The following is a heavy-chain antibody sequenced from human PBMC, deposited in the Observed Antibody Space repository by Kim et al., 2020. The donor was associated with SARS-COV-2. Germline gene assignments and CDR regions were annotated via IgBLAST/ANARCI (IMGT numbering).Heavy chain of an antibody. D-gene: IGHD5-18*01. Sequence: YTPALKSRITMSVDTSKSQFSLKLNSVTAADTAVYFCATLGKRYGNSIDFWGQGTPVTVSS. V-gene: IGHV4-31*02. J-gene: IGHJ4*02. CDR3: ATLGKRYGNSIDF.